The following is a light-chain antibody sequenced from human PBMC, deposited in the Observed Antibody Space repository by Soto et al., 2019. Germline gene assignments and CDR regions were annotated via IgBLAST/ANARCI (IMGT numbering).Light chain of an antibody. CDR3: SAYTTSNTLI. CDR2: EVN. Sequence: QSALTQPASVSGSPGQSVTISCTGTSSDVGGYDYVSWYQQHPGTAPKLILYEVNNRPSGVSNRFSGSKSGNTASLIISGLQTEDEANYYCSAYTTSNTLIFXTGTKLTVL. J-gene: IGLJ1*01. V-gene: IGLV2-14*01. CDR1: SSDVGGYDY.